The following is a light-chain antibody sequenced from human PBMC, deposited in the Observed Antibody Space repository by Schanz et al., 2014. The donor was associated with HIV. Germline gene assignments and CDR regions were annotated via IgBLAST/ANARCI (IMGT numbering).Light chain of an antibody. CDR3: QQYGSSPLT. J-gene: IGKJ4*01. Sequence: ETVLTQSPGSLSLSPGERATLSCRASQSLGGSQLAWYQHKPGQAPRLLIYGASTRATGIPARFSGSGSGTEFTLTISSLQSEDFAVYYCQQYGSSPLTFGGGAKVEIK. CDR2: GAS. V-gene: IGKV3-20*01. CDR1: QSLGGSQ.